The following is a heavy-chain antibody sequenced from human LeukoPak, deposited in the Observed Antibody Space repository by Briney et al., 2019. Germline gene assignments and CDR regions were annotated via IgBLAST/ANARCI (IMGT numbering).Heavy chain of an antibody. J-gene: IGHJ4*02. D-gene: IGHD6-19*01. V-gene: IGHV3-48*03. CDR2: IGSSGTTR. CDR1: GFPFSIYE. Sequence: GGSLRLSCAVSGFPFSIYEMNWVRQAPGKVLEWVSIIGSSGTTRYYADSVKGRFSISRDNAKNSLYLQMNSLRVEDTGVYYCALLAVASDFDYWGQGALVTVSP. CDR3: ALLAVASDFDY.